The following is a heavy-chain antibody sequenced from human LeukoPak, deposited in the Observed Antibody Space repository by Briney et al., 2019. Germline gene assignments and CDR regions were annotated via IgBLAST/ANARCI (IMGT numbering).Heavy chain of an antibody. CDR3: ARELH. CDR2: IYSGGTS. Sequence: PGGSLRLSCAASGFTVSSNYMNWVRQPPGKGLEWVSVIYSGGTSYYADSVKGRFTISRDSSKNTLFLQMNSLRAEDTAVYYCARELHWGQGTLVTVSS. CDR1: GFTVSSNY. D-gene: IGHD1-26*01. J-gene: IGHJ4*02. V-gene: IGHV3-66*02.